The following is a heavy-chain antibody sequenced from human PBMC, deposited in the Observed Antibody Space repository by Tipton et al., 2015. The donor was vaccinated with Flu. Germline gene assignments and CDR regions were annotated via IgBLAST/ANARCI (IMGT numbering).Heavy chain of an antibody. CDR1: GYTFTGYF. J-gene: IGHJ4*02. Sequence: QLVQSGAEVKKPGASVKISCQASGYTFTGYFLHWVRQAPGHGLEWLGRIDPSNDDTIYAQNFQGRVAMTGDTSISTAYIELSSLRSDDTAVYFCARSSGVTLYGVMIHPYPDYWGRGTLVTVSS. V-gene: IGHV1-2*06. CDR3: ARSSGVTLYGVMIHPYPDY. D-gene: IGHD3-3*01. CDR2: IDPSNDDT.